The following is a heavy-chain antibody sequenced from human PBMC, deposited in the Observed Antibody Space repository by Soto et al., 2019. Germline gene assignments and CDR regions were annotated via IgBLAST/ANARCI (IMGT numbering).Heavy chain of an antibody. V-gene: IGHV4-28*01. CDR2: IYYSGST. Sequence: PSETLSLTCAVSGYSISSSNWWGWIRQPPGKGLEWIGYIYYSGSTYYNPSLKSRVTMSVDTSKNQSSLKLSSVTAVDTAMYYCANYRARSYYFDYWGQGTLVTVSS. CDR3: ANYRARSYYFDY. CDR1: GYSISSSNW. J-gene: IGHJ4*02. D-gene: IGHD1-26*01.